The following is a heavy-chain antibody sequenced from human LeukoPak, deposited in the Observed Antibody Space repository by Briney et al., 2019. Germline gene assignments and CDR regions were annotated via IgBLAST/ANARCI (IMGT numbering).Heavy chain of an antibody. CDR1: GFTFSSYA. CDR2: ISYDGSNK. J-gene: IGHJ6*02. CDR3: AKGQVVTANKPRHYGMDV. V-gene: IGHV3-30*04. Sequence: PGRSLRLSCAASGFTFSSYATHWVRQAPGKGLEWVAVISYDGSNKYYADSVKGRFTISRDNSKNTLYLQMNSLRAEDTAVYYCAKGQVVTANKPRHYGMDVWGQGTTVTVSS. D-gene: IGHD2-21*02.